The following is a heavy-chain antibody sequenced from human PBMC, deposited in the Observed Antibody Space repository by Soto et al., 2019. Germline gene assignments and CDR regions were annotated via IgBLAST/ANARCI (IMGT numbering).Heavy chain of an antibody. CDR3: ARKGVLLWFGELRHYGMDV. CDR2: INPNSGGT. J-gene: IGHJ6*02. V-gene: IGHV1-2*04. Sequence: GASVKVSCKASGYTFTGYYMHWVRQAPGQGLEWMGWINPNSGGTNYAQKFQGWVTMTRDTSISTAYMELSRLRSEDTAVYYCARKGVLLWFGELRHYGMDVWGQGTTVTVSS. D-gene: IGHD3-10*01. CDR1: GYTFTGYY.